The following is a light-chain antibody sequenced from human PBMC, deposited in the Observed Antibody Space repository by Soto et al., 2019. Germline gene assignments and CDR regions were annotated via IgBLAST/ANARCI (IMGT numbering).Light chain of an antibody. CDR1: QGIIDY. V-gene: IGKV1-27*01. Sequence: DLQMTQSPSSLSASIGDRVTITCRASQGIIDYVAWFQQKAGKAPKLLIYAASTLQPGVPSRFSGSGSGTDFNLTISSLQPEDVATYYCQKYNTAPQTFGPGTKVEIK. CDR2: AAS. J-gene: IGKJ1*01. CDR3: QKYNTAPQT.